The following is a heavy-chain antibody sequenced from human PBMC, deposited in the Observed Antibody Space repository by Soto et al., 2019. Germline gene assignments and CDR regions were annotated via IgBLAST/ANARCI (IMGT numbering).Heavy chain of an antibody. CDR1: GFVFSSYA. CDR3: AKTTDGWFSAFEI. CDR2: ISGSGTTA. D-gene: IGHD6-19*01. J-gene: IGHJ3*02. V-gene: IGHV3-23*01. Sequence: GGSLRLSCAAPGFVFSSYAMSWVRQAPGKGLEWVSAISGSGTTAYYADSVKGRFIFSRDNPKNTMYLQMNSLRAEDTAVYFCAKTTDGWFSAFEIWGQGTVVTRLL.